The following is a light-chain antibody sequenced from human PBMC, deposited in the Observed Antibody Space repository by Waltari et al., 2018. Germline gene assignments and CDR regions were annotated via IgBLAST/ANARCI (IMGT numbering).Light chain of an antibody. Sequence: QSALTQPPSVSGSPGQSVTISCTGTSSDVGSYNRVSWYQQPPGTAPKLLIYEVSKRPSGVPDRVSGSKSGNTASLTISGLQAEDEADYYCSSYTSSSTFVVFGGGTKLTVL. CDR1: SSDVGSYNR. J-gene: IGLJ2*01. CDR2: EVS. CDR3: SSYTSSSTFVV. V-gene: IGLV2-18*02.